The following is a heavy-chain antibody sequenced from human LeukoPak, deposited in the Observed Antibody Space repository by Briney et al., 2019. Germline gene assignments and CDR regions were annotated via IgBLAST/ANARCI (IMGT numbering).Heavy chain of an antibody. D-gene: IGHD6-13*01. V-gene: IGHV3-53*01. CDR1: GFTVSSNY. J-gene: IGHJ3*02. Sequence: GGSLRLSCAASGFTVSSNYMSWVRQAPGKGLEWVSVIYSGGSTYYADSVKGRFTISRDNSKNTLYLQMNSLRAEDTAVYYCARVKGHSSSWYPLDAFDIWGQGTMVTVSS. CDR2: IYSGGST. CDR3: ARVKGHSSSWYPLDAFDI.